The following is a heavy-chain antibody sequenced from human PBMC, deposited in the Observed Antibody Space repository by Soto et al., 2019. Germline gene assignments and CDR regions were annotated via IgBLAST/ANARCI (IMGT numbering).Heavy chain of an antibody. V-gene: IGHV1-58*02. CDR3: AADQTPYYDFWSGPGAFGI. CDR1: GFTFTSSA. CDR2: IVVGSGNT. D-gene: IGHD3-3*01. J-gene: IGHJ3*02. Sequence: ASVKVSCKASGFTFTSSAMQWVRQARGQRLEWIGWIVVGSGNTNYAQKFQERVTITRDMSTSTAYMELSSLRSEDTAVYYCAADQTPYYDFWSGPGAFGIWGQGTMVTVSS.